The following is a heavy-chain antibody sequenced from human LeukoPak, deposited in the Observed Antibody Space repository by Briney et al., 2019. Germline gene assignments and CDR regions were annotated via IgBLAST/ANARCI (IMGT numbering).Heavy chain of an antibody. V-gene: IGHV3-48*01. CDR3: ARVAGGWFDP. J-gene: IGHJ5*02. CDR1: GFTFSGYN. CDR2: ITSSSSAI. Sequence: GGSLRLSCAASGFTFSGYNMIWVRQAPGKGLEWVSYITSSSSAIYYADSVKGRFTISRDNAKNSLYLQMNSLRAEDTAVYYCARVAGGWFDPWGQGTLVTVSS.